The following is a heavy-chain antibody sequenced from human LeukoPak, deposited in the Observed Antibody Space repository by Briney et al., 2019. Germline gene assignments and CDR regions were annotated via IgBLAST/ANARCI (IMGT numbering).Heavy chain of an antibody. CDR3: ARVQRGIAVALDY. J-gene: IGHJ4*02. CDR2: ISTTGSSI. D-gene: IGHD6-19*01. Sequence: GGSLRLSCAASGFTFSSYEMNWVRQAPGKGLEGVSYISTTGSSIYYADSVKGRFTISRDNVNNLLYLQMNSLRAEDTAVYYCARVQRGIAVALDYWGQGTLATVSS. CDR1: GFTFSSYE. V-gene: IGHV3-48*03.